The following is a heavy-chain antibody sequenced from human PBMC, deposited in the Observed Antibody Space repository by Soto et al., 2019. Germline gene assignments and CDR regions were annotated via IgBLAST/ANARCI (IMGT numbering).Heavy chain of an antibody. Sequence: KVWCEGRGWSFTSPAVKRVRQARGQRLEWIGWIVVGSGNTNYAQKFQERVTITRDMSTSTAYMELSSLRSEDTAVYYCAAGVTVATLDYWGQGTLVTVSS. V-gene: IGHV1-58*01. CDR1: GWSFTSPA. CDR2: IVVGSGNT. CDR3: AAGVTVATLDY. J-gene: IGHJ4*02. D-gene: IGHD5-12*01.